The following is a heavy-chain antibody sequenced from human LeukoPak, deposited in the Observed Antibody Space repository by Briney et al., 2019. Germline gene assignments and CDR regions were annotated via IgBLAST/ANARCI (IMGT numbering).Heavy chain of an antibody. V-gene: IGHV4-39*01. J-gene: IGHJ3*02. CDR3: ARFNGASGIAVAHDAFDI. Sequence: SETLSLTCTVSGGSISSSSYYWGWIRQPPGKELEWVGNIYCSGSTYYNPSLKSRVTISVDTSKNQFSLKLSSVTAADTAVYYCARFNGASGIAVAHDAFDIWGQGTMVTVSS. CDR2: IYCSGST. CDR1: GGSISSSSYY. D-gene: IGHD6-19*01.